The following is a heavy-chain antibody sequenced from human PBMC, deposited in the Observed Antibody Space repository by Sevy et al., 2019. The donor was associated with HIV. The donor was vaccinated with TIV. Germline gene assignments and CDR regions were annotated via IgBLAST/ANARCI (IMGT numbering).Heavy chain of an antibody. Sequence: GGSLRLSCAASGXXFSTYAMNWVRQAPGKGLEWVSSISNNGATTYYTDSVKDRFTISRDNSKNMVYLQMNSLRTEDTAVYYCANLXDYSXPXDXXXXGTLVTXSS. J-gene: IGHJ4*02. D-gene: IGHD2-15*01. CDR1: GXXFSTYA. CDR3: ANLXDYSXPXDX. V-gene: IGHV3-23*01. CDR2: ISNNGATT.